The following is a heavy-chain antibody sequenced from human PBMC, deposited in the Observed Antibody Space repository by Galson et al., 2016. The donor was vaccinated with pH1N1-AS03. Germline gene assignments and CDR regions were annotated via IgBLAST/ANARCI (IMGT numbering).Heavy chain of an antibody. CDR3: AKDKFGSGSFDY. V-gene: IGHV3-30*02. CDR2: VRLDGSEK. Sequence: SLRLSCAASGFSFSNYPMHWVRQAPGRGLEWVAHVRLDGSEKWYADSVKGRFTISRDNPKNTLHLEMNSLRGEDTALYFCAKDKFGSGSFDYWGQGTLVTVSS. J-gene: IGHJ4*02. CDR1: GFSFSNYP. D-gene: IGHD3-10*01.